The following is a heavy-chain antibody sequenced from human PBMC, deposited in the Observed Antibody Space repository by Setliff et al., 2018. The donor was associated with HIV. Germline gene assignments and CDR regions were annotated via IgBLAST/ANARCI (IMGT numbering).Heavy chain of an antibody. CDR3: AREPRGSSSWHHNDAFDI. D-gene: IGHD6-13*01. CDR2: INAGNGNT. CDR1: GYTFTSYA. Sequence: ASVKVSCKASGYTFTSYAMHWVRQAPGQRLEWMGWINAGNGNTKYSQKFQGRVTITRDTSAGTAYMELSSLRPEDTAVYYCAREPRGSSSWHHNDAFDIWGQGTMVTVSS. J-gene: IGHJ3*02. V-gene: IGHV1-3*01.